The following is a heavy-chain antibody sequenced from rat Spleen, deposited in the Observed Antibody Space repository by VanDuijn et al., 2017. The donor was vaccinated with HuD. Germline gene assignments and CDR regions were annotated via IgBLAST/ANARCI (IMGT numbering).Heavy chain of an antibody. V-gene: IGHV5-58*01. CDR1: GFTFSSYW. D-gene: IGHD1-5*01. Sequence: EVQLVESGGGLVQPGESLKLSCVASGFTFSSYWMYWIRQAPGEGLEWLSSISPDGGSTYYPDSVKGRFTISRDNAENTLYLQMNSLRSEDTATYYCARHRGELGYYWYFDFWGPGTMVTVSS. J-gene: IGHJ1*01. CDR2: ISPDGGST. CDR3: ARHRGELGYYWYFDF.